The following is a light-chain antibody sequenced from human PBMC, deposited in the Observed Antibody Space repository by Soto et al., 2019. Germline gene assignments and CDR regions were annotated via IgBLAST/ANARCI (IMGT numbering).Light chain of an antibody. Sequence: QLVLTQSPSASASLGASVRRTCTLSSGHSSYAIAWHQQQPEKGPRYLMKLNSDGSHSKGDGIPDRFSGSSSGAERYLTISSLQSEDEADYYCQTWGTDVVFGGGTKVTVL. J-gene: IGLJ2*01. CDR1: SGHSSYA. V-gene: IGLV4-69*01. CDR3: QTWGTDVV. CDR2: LNSDGSH.